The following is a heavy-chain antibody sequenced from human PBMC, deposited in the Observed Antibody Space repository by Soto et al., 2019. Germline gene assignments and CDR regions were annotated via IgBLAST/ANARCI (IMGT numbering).Heavy chain of an antibody. CDR1: GFTFSSYA. J-gene: IGHJ4*02. Sequence: GGSLRLSCAASGFTFSSYAMSWVRQAPGKGREWVSAIGGGGGSTYYADSVKGRFTISRDNSKNTLYLQMNSLRAEDTAVYYCAKEAGSYGEFDYWGQGTLVTVSS. D-gene: IGHD5-18*01. CDR3: AKEAGSYGEFDY. V-gene: IGHV3-23*01. CDR2: IGGGGGST.